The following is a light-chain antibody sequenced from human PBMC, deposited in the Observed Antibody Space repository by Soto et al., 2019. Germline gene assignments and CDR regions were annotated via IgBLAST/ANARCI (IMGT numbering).Light chain of an antibody. CDR2: KAS. Sequence: DIQMTQSPSTLSASVGDRVTITCRASQSISSWLAWYQQKPGKAPKLLIYKASSLESGVPSRFSGSGSGTEFTITISSLKPDDFATYYCKQYNSYPISFGQGTRLEIK. J-gene: IGKJ5*01. CDR1: QSISSW. CDR3: KQYNSYPIS. V-gene: IGKV1-5*03.